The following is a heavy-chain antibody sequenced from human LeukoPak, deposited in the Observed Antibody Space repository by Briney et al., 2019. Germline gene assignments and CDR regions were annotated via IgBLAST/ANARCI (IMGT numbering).Heavy chain of an antibody. CDR2: IYHGGST. Sequence: PSGTLSLTCIVSRGSISSYYWSWIRQPPGKGLEWIGYIYHGGSTNYNPSLKSRVPMSGDTSKNQFSLNLSSVTAMDTAMYYCARGRYYYDSSGYPYNWFDPWGQGTLVTVSS. CDR1: RGSISSYY. V-gene: IGHV4-59*01. D-gene: IGHD3-22*01. J-gene: IGHJ5*02. CDR3: ARGRYYYDSSGYPYNWFDP.